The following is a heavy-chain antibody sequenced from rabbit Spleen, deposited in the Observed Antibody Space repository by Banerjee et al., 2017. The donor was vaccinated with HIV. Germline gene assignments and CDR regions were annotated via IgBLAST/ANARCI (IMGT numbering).Heavy chain of an antibody. CDR1: GFSFSSGYY. V-gene: IGHV1S40*01. J-gene: IGHJ6*01. D-gene: IGHD7-1*01. CDR2: IYAGSSGTT. Sequence: QSLEESGGDLVKPGASLTLNCTASGFSFSSGYYMCWVRQAPGKGLEWIACIYAGSSGTTYYASWAKGRFTISKTSSTTMTLQLTSLTVADTATYFCARGYAGYTDSGYSRGLYLWGPGTLVTVS. CDR3: ARGYAGYTDSGYSRGLYL.